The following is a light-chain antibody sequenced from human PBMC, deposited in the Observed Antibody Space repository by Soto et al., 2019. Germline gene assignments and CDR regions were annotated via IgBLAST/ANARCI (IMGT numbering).Light chain of an antibody. V-gene: IGLV2-11*01. CDR3: CSYAGSYTWV. CDR2: DVS. CDR1: SSDVGGYNF. J-gene: IGLJ3*02. Sequence: QSALTQPRSVSGSPGQSVTISSTGTSSDVGGYNFVSWYQQHPGKAPKLRIYDVSKRPSGVPDRFSGSKSGNTASLTISGLQAEDEADYYCCSYAGSYTWVFGGGTKLTVL.